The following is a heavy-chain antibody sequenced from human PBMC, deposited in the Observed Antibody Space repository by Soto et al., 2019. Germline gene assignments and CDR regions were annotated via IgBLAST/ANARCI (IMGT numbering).Heavy chain of an antibody. J-gene: IGHJ4*02. CDR1: GFTFSNYA. CDR3: AKADCSSASCYTIDY. D-gene: IGHD2-2*02. Sequence: HPGGSLRLSCSASGFTFSNYAMSWVRQAPGRGVEWVSTTSDTGSTSYAGSVEGRFTVSRDNSKNTLYLQMNSLRAEDTALYSCAKADCSSASCYTIDYWGQGTLVTVSS. CDR2: TSDTGST. V-gene: IGHV3-23*01.